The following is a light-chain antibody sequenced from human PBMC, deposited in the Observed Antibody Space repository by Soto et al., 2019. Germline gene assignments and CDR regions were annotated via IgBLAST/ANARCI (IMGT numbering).Light chain of an antibody. CDR1: QSIRDN. CDR3: QQYDYWPPYT. V-gene: IGKV3-15*01. CDR2: GAS. J-gene: IGKJ2*01. Sequence: EIVMTQSPATLSVSPGERAIVSCRASQSIRDNLAWYQQTPGRAPRLLIYGASIRATGVPARFSGSGPGTEFTLTISSLQSEDFAVYYCQQYDYWPPYTFGQGTKVEI.